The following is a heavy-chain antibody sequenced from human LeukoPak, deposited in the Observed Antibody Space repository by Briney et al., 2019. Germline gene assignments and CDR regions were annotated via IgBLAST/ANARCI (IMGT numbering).Heavy chain of an antibody. CDR1: GFSFSSYG. Sequence: GGSLRLSCAGSGFSFSSYGMHWVRQAPGKGLEWMAFIRSDGSNKYYADSVKGRFTISRDNSKNTLYLQMNSLRAEDTAVYYCAKSLSSSSPRSYFDYWGQGTLVTVSS. J-gene: IGHJ4*02. CDR3: AKSLSSSSPRSYFDY. V-gene: IGHV3-30*02. CDR2: IRSDGSNK. D-gene: IGHD6-6*01.